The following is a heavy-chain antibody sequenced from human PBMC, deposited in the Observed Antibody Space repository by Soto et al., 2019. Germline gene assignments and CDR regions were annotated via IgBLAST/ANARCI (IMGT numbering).Heavy chain of an antibody. J-gene: IGHJ4*02. V-gene: IGHV2-5*02. D-gene: IGHD3-22*01. CDR1: GFSLSNSGVG. CDR2: IYWDDDK. Sequence: QITLKESGPTLVKPTQTLTLTCTFSGFSLSNSGVGVGWIRQPPGKALECLALIYWDDDKRYSPSLKSRLTITKDTSKNQVFLTMTNMDPVDTATYYCAHSLVGFGYYDSSGYYFYYWCQGTLVTVSS. CDR3: AHSLVGFGYYDSSGYYFYY.